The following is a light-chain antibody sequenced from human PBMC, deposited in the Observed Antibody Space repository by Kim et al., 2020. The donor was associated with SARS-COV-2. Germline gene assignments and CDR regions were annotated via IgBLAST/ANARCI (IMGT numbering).Light chain of an antibody. CDR1: QSVLYSSNNQNY. V-gene: IGKV4-1*01. Sequence: ATINCKSSQSVLYSSNNQNYLAWYQQKPGQTPKLLIYWASTRDSGVPDRFSGSGSGTDFTLTISSLQAEDAAVYYCKQYYSAPVSFGGGTKVDIK. CDR2: WAS. CDR3: KQYYSAPVS. J-gene: IGKJ4*01.